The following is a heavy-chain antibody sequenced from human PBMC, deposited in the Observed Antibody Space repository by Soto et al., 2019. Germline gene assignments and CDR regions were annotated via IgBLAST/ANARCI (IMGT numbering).Heavy chain of an antibody. CDR1: GDSVSSNSAA. Sequence: SQTLSLTCVISGDSVSSNSAAWNWIRQSPSRGLEWLGRTYYRSKWYNDYAVSVKSRITINPDTSKNQFSLQLNSVTPEDTAVYYCARDGVTDYDFWSGYYPNYYYYYMDVWGKGTTVTVSS. CDR3: ARDGVTDYDFWSGYYPNYYYYYMDV. CDR2: TYYRSKWYN. J-gene: IGHJ6*03. D-gene: IGHD3-3*01. V-gene: IGHV6-1*01.